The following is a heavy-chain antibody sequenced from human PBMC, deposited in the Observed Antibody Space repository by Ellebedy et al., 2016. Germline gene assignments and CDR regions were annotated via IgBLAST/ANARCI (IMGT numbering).Heavy chain of an antibody. D-gene: IGHD3-3*01. CDR3: ARDGSEWSRDY. J-gene: IGHJ4*02. V-gene: IGHV3-21*01. Sequence: GGSLRLXCAASGFTFSSYSMNWVRQAPGKGLEWVSSISSSSSYIYYADSVKGRFIISRDNAKNSLFLQMNSLRVEDTAVYYCARDGSEWSRDYWGQGTLVTVSS. CDR2: ISSSSSYI. CDR1: GFTFSSYS.